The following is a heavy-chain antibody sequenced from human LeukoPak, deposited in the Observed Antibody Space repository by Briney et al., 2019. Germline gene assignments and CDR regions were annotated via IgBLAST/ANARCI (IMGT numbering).Heavy chain of an antibody. J-gene: IGHJ4*02. CDR1: GGSFSGYY. CDR2: INHSGST. V-gene: IGHV4-34*01. Sequence: TSETLSLTCAVYGGSFSGYYWSWIRQPPGKGLEWIGEINHSGSTNYNPSLKSRVTISVDTSKNQFSLKLSSVTAADTAVYYCARGRRGSSSFAGSKDFDYWGQGTLVTVSS. CDR3: ARGRRGSSSFAGSKDFDY. D-gene: IGHD6-6*01.